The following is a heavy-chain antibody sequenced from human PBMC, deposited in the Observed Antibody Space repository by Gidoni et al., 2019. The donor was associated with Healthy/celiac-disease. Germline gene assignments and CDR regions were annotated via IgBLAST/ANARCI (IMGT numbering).Heavy chain of an antibody. CDR2: INHSGST. CDR3: ARGGYFSWFDP. Sequence: QVQLQPLGAGLLKPSETLSLTCPFYGGSFSGYYWSWLRQPPGKGLDWIGEINHSGSTNYNPSLKSRVTISVDTSKNQFSLKLSSVTAADTAVYYCARGGYFSWFDPWGQGTLVTVSS. V-gene: IGHV4-34*01. J-gene: IGHJ5*02. D-gene: IGHD5-18*01. CDR1: GGSFSGYY.